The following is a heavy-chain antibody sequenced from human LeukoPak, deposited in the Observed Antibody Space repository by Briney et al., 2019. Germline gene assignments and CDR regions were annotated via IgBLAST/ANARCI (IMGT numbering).Heavy chain of an antibody. V-gene: IGHV1-2*02. CDR3: ARDYYGSGSYYQLGY. Sequence: GASLKVSCKASGYTFTGYYLHWVRQAPAQGLEWMGWINPNSGGTKYAQTFQGRVTMTKDTSISTAYMDLSRLRSDDTAVYYCARDYYGSGSYYQLGYWGQGTLVTVSS. D-gene: IGHD3-10*01. CDR2: INPNSGGT. CDR1: GYTFTGYY. J-gene: IGHJ4*02.